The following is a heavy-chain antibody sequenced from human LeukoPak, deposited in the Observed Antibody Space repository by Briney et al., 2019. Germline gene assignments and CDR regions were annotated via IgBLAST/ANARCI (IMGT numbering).Heavy chain of an antibody. J-gene: IGHJ6*02. CDR1: GYTFTGYY. V-gene: IGHV1-2*02. Sequence: ASVEVSCKASGYTFTGYYMHWVRQAPGQGLEWMGWINPNSGGTNYAQKFQGRVTMTRDTSISTAYMELSRLRSDDTAVYYCARDLKSGNYGLGYYYGMDVWGQGTTVTVSS. D-gene: IGHD4-11*01. CDR2: INPNSGGT. CDR3: ARDLKSGNYGLGYYYGMDV.